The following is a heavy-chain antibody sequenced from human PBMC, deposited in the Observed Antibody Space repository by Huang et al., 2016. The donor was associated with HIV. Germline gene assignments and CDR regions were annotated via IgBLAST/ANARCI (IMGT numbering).Heavy chain of an antibody. D-gene: IGHD3-10*01. Sequence: QVHLVQSRGELKKPGASVRVSCKTSGYTFNHYGIGWVRQAPGQGLEWMGWISADGGNPKYAKKFQGRLTLTTDTATRTVYMDLGSLRSDDTAVYYCATDTRAYYYGSGTNGMDVWGQGTTVSVSS. CDR1: GYTFNHYG. CDR3: ATDTRAYYYGSGTNGMDV. V-gene: IGHV1-18*04. J-gene: IGHJ6*02. CDR2: ISADGGNP.